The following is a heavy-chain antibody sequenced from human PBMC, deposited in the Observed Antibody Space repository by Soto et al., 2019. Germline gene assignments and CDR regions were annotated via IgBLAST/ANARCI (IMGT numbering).Heavy chain of an antibody. CDR3: ARAFTYYYDSSGYAFDI. CDR2: IWYDGSNK. Sequence: GGSLRLSCAASGFTFSSYGMHWVRQAPGKGLEWVAVIWYDGSNKYYADSVKGRFTISRDNSKNTLYLQMNSLRAEDTAVYYCARAFTYYYDSSGYAFDIWGQGTMVTVSS. CDR1: GFTFSSYG. D-gene: IGHD3-22*01. V-gene: IGHV3-33*01. J-gene: IGHJ3*02.